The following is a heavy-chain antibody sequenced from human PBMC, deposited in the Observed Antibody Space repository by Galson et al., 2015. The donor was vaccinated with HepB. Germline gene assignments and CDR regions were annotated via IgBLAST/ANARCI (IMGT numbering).Heavy chain of an antibody. Sequence: SLRLSCATSGFTFSNYWMHWVRQAPGKGLVWVPRIKSNGETADYADSVKGRFTISRGNSKNTLYLQMNSLRVEDTAVYYCARAHSPPVATNLVVGYFDYWGQGTLVTVAA. V-gene: IGHV3-74*01. CDR3: ARAHSPPVATNLVVGYFDY. D-gene: IGHD5-24*01. CDR1: GFTFSNYW. J-gene: IGHJ4*02. CDR2: IKSNGETA.